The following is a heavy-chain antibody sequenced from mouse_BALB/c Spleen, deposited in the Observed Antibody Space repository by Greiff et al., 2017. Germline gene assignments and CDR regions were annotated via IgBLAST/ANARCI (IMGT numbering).Heavy chain of an antibody. J-gene: IGHJ4*01. D-gene: IGHD4-1*01. CDR2: IWAGGST. V-gene: IGHV2-9*02. Sequence: VKLVESGPGLVAPSQSLSITCTVSGFSLTSYGVHWVRQPPGKGLEWLGVIWAGGSTNYNSALMSRLSISKDNSKSQVFLKMNSLQTDDTAMYYCARNWEGNAMDYWGQGTSVTVSS. CDR1: GFSLTSYG. CDR3: ARNWEGNAMDY.